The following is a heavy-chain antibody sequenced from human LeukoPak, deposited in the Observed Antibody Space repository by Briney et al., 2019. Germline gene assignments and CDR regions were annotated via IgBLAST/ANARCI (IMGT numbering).Heavy chain of an antibody. CDR2: IKGDGGSP. Sequence: PGGSLRLSCAASGFTFSIYWMHWVRHPPEKGLVWVSRIKGDGGSPTYADSVKGRFTISRDNAKHTLYLQMNSLRAEDTAVYYCARKPDYYGADYWGQGTLVTVCS. D-gene: IGHD3-10*01. CDR1: GFTFSIYW. CDR3: ARKPDYYGADY. J-gene: IGHJ4*02. V-gene: IGHV3-74*01.